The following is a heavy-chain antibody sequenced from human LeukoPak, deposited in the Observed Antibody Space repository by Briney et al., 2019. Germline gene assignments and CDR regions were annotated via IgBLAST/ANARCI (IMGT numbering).Heavy chain of an antibody. CDR1: GGTFSSYA. Sequence: SVKVSCKASGGTFSSYAISWVRQAPGQGLEWMGGIIPIFGTANYAQKFQGRVTITADESTSTAYMELSSLRSEDTAVYYCARDLRYCSSTSCYEESTNYFDYWGQGTLVTVSS. CDR2: IIPIFGTA. D-gene: IGHD2-2*01. CDR3: ARDLRYCSSTSCYEESTNYFDY. J-gene: IGHJ4*02. V-gene: IGHV1-69*13.